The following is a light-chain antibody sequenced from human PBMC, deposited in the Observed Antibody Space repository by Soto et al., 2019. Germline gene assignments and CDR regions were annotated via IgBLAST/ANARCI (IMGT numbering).Light chain of an antibody. Sequence: EIALTQSPGTLSLSPGERATLSCRASQSVSSSHLGWYQQKPGQAPRLLIYEASTRATGISDRFNGSGPGTDFTLTISRLEPDDFAVYYCQQYAGSPRTFGQGTKV. CDR2: EAS. V-gene: IGKV3-20*01. J-gene: IGKJ1*01. CDR3: QQYAGSPRT. CDR1: QSVSSSH.